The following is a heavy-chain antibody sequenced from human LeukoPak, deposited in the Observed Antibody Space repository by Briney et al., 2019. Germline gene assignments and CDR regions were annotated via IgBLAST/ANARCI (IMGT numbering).Heavy chain of an antibody. CDR3: AKDRGFSDTSGFLDY. D-gene: IGHD3-22*01. CDR1: GCTFTSYG. J-gene: IGHJ4*02. Sequence: GGSLRLSCAASGCTFTSYGMHWVRQAPGKGLEWVAVISNDGNNKYYADSVRGRLIISRDNSKNTLYLQMNSLRAEDTAVYYSAKDRGFSDTSGFLDYWGQGTLVTASS. CDR2: ISNDGNNK. V-gene: IGHV3-30*18.